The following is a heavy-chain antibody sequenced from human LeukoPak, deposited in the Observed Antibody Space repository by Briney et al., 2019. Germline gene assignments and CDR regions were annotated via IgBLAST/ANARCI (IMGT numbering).Heavy chain of an antibody. CDR2: MNSDGSVK. Sequence: GGSLRLSCVVSGFTFSKSWMSWIRQAPGKGLEWVAEMNSDGSVKSYVDSAKGRFTISRDNTKNSLYLQMNSLRDEDTAVYYCTRDPGWGGIDYWGQGTLVTVSS. D-gene: IGHD7-27*01. CDR3: TRDPGWGGIDY. J-gene: IGHJ4*02. CDR1: GFTFSKSW. V-gene: IGHV3-7*01.